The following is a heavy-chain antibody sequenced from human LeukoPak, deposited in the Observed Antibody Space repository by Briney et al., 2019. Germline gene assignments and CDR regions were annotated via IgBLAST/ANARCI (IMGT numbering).Heavy chain of an antibody. D-gene: IGHD2-21*02. J-gene: IGHJ4*02. CDR2: ITWGRDNL. CDR1: GFIFDDYA. V-gene: IGHV3-9*01. CDR3: ARARFGGAYCGGDCYLDY. Sequence: GGSLRLSCAVSGFIFDDYAMHWVRQAPGKGLEWVSGITWGRDNLAYAASVKGRFTISRDNAKNSLYLQMNSLRAEDTAVYYCARARFGGAYCGGDCYLDYWGQGTLVTVSS.